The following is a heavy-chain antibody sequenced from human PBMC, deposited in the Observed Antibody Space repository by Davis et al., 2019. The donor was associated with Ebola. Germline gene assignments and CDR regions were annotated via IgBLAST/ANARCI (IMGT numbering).Heavy chain of an antibody. J-gene: IGHJ4*02. Sequence: PGGSLRLSSAASGVTFSNYNMNCVRQPPGKGLEWVSSIDSSGSYIYYADSVKGRFTISRDNAKNSLYLQMNSLRVEDTAVYYCARVLGTNYYDNSGYIDYWGQGTLVTVSS. V-gene: IGHV3-21*01. CDR3: ARVLGTNYYDNSGYIDY. CDR2: IDSSGSYI. D-gene: IGHD3-22*01. CDR1: GVTFSNYN.